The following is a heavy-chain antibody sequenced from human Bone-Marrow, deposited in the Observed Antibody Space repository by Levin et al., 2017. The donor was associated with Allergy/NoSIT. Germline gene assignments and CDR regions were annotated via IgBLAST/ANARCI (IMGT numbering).Heavy chain of an antibody. V-gene: IGHV3-30*18. CDR3: AKGGDFDS. Sequence: GESLKISCAASGFTFRTYGIQWVRQAPGKGLEWVALITSDGGNKYYAASVKGRFTISRDNSKNALYLQMNSLSADDTAIYYCAKGGDFDSWGQGTLVIVSS. J-gene: IGHJ4*02. CDR1: GFTFRTYG. CDR2: ITSDGGNK.